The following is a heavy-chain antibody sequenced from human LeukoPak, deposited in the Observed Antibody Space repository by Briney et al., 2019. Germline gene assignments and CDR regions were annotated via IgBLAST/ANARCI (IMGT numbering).Heavy chain of an antibody. CDR3: ARAQGTAYYGG. J-gene: IGHJ4*02. Sequence: GGSLRLSCAASRFTFSRYWMRWVRQAPGKGLVWVSRINSAVSSTGYADSVKGRFTFSRDNAKNTLYLQMNSLRAEDTAVYYCARAQGTAYYGGWGQGTLVTVSS. CDR1: RFTFSRYW. CDR2: INSAVSST. D-gene: IGHD3-9*01. V-gene: IGHV3-74*01.